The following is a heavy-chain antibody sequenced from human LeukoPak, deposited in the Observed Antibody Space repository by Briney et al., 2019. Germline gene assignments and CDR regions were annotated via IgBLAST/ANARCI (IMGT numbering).Heavy chain of an antibody. CDR1: GFTFSSYG. CDR2: IRYDGSNK. D-gene: IGHD3-22*01. V-gene: IGHV3-30*02. J-gene: IGHJ6*03. Sequence: PGGSLRLSCAASGFTFSSYGMHWVRQAPGKGLEWVAFIRYDGSNKYYADSVKGRFTISRDNSKNTLYLQMNSLRAEDTAVYYCAKDHYYDSSGYSMDVWGKGTTVTVFS. CDR3: AKDHYYDSSGYSMDV.